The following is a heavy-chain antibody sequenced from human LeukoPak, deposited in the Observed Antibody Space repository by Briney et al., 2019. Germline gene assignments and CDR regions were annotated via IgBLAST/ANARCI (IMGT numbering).Heavy chain of an antibody. CDR2: INPDGSEK. D-gene: IGHD1-26*01. V-gene: IGHV3-7*01. CDR3: ARVGQEGAPDY. CDR1: GFSFSSNW. J-gene: IGHJ4*02. Sequence: GGSLRLSCTASGFSFSSNWMTWVRQAPGKGLEWVGNINPDGSEKFYVDSVRGRFTISRDNARSSVYLQMTSLRADDTAVYYCARVGQEGAPDYWGQGTLVTVSS.